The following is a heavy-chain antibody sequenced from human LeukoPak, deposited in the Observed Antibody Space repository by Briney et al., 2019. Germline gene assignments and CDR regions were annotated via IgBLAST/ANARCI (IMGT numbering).Heavy chain of an antibody. Sequence: AGGSLRLSCAASGFTFSNYCMRWVRQAPGKGLEWVSTIKQDGSEKYYVDSVKGRFAISRDNAKNSLYLQMNSLRDENTAIYYGATDHPKSGEGYWGQGTLVTVSS. CDR3: ATDHPKSGEGY. CDR1: GFTFSNYC. J-gene: IGHJ4*02. V-gene: IGHV3-7*01. CDR2: IKQDGSEK.